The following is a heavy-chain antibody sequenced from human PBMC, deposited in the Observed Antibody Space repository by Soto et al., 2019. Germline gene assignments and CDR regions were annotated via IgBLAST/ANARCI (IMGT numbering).Heavy chain of an antibody. CDR3: AKFLRSLIVVVSYFDY. J-gene: IGHJ4*02. CDR1: GFTFSSYA. D-gene: IGHD2-2*01. V-gene: IGHV3-23*01. Sequence: PGGSLRLSCAASGFTFSSYAMSWVRQAPGKGLEWVSAISGSGGSTYYADSVKGRFTISRDNSKNTLYLQMNSLRAEDTAVYYCAKFLRSLIVVVSYFDYWGQGTLVTVSS. CDR2: ISGSGGST.